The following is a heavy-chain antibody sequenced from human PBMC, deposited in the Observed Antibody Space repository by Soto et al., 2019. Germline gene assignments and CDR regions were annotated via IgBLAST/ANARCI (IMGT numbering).Heavy chain of an antibody. V-gene: IGHV3-30*18. CDR3: AKNSAYGFNYYYGMDV. Sequence: GGSLRLSCAASGFTFSSYGMHWVRQAPGKGLEWVAVISYDGSNKYYADSVKGRFTISRDNSKNTLYLQMNSLRAEDTAVYYCAKNSAYGFNYYYGMDVWGQGTTVTVSS. D-gene: IGHD3-10*01. J-gene: IGHJ6*02. CDR2: ISYDGSNK. CDR1: GFTFSSYG.